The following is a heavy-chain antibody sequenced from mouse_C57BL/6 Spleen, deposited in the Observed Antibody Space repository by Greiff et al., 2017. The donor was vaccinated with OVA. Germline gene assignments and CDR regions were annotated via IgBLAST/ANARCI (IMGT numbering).Heavy chain of an antibody. CDR3: ARGTTMGVLAY. CDR1: GFTFSDYG. J-gene: IGHJ3*01. CDR2: ISSGSSTI. D-gene: IGHD1-1*02. V-gene: IGHV5-17*01. Sequence: EVMLVESGGGLVKPGGSLKLSCAASGFTFSDYGMHWVRQAPEKGLEWVAYISSGSSTIYYADTVKGRFTISRDNAKNTLFLQMTSLRSEDTAMYYCARGTTMGVLAYWGQGTLVTVSA.